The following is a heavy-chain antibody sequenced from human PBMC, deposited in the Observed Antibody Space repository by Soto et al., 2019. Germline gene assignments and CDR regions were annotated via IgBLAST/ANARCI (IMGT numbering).Heavy chain of an antibody. J-gene: IGHJ4*02. CDR2: IHYNGNT. CDR3: GREGNLGRWIQPLDS. CDR1: GDSINSYS. Sequence: SETLSLTCTVSGDSINSYSWSWIRQPPGKGLEWIGNIHYNGNTKYSPSLKSRVTMSVDTSKNHFSLKLISVTTADTAVYFCGREGNLGRWIQPLDSWGQGTLVTVSS. V-gene: IGHV4-59*01. D-gene: IGHD2-2*03.